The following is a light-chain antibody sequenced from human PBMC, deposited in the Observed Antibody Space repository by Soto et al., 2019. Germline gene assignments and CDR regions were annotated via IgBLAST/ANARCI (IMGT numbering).Light chain of an antibody. V-gene: IGLV2-14*01. CDR2: EVS. CDR1: SSDVGGYNY. Sequence: QSVLAQPASVSGSPGQSITISCTGTSSDVGGYNYVSWYQQHTGKAHKLMIYEVSNRPSGVSNRFSGSKSGNTASLTISGLQAEDEADYYCSSYTSSSTPYVFGTGTKVTVL. CDR3: SSYTSSSTPYV. J-gene: IGLJ1*01.